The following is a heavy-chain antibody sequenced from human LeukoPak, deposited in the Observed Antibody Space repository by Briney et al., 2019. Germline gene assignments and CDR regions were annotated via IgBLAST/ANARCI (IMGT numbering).Heavy chain of an antibody. D-gene: IGHD3-3*01. CDR3: ARIWSGYYTDDY. Sequence: ASVKVSCKASGYTFTGYYMNWVRQAPGQGLEWMGRINPNSGGTNYAQKFQGRGTMARDTSISTAYMELSRLRSDDTAVYYCARIWSGYYTDDYWGQGTLVTVSS. J-gene: IGHJ4*02. CDR2: INPNSGGT. CDR1: GYTFTGYY. V-gene: IGHV1-2*06.